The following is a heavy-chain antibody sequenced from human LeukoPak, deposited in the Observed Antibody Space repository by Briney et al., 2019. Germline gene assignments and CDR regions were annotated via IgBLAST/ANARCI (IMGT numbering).Heavy chain of an antibody. Sequence: SETLSLTCTVSGGSISSSSYYWGWIRQPPGKGLEWIGSIYYSGSTYYNPSLKSRVTISVDTSKKQFSLKLSSVTAADTAVFYCARWIYSSNWYGSGAFGMWGQGTMVTVS. V-gene: IGHV4-39*01. J-gene: IGHJ3*02. CDR1: GGSISSSSYY. CDR2: IYYSGST. D-gene: IGHD6-13*01. CDR3: ARWIYSSNWYGSGAFGM.